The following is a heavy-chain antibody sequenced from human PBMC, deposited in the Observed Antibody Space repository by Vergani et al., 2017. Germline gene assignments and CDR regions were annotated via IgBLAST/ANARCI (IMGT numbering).Heavy chain of an antibody. V-gene: IGHV4-59*01. Sequence: QVQLQESGPGLVKPSETLSLTCTVSGGSISSYYWSWIRQPPGKGLEWIGYIYYSGSTNYNPSLKSRVTISVDRSKNQFSLKLSSVTAADTAVYYCAREGSSSALDYWGQGTLVTVSS. D-gene: IGHD6-6*01. J-gene: IGHJ4*02. CDR2: IYYSGST. CDR3: AREGSSSALDY. CDR1: GGSISSYY.